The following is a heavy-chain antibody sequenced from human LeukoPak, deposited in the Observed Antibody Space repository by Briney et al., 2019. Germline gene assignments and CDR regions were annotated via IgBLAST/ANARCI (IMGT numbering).Heavy chain of an antibody. V-gene: IGHV3-53*03. CDR1: GFSVSDNY. D-gene: IGHD1-26*01. J-gene: IGHJ4*02. CDR2: IYSSGTI. CDR3: ARDRSTGSYDY. Sequence: PGGSLRLSCAASGFSVSDNYMSWVRQPPGKGLEWVSIIYSSGTIFYADSVKGRFTISRDNSKNTVFLQMNSLRTEDTAVYYCARDRSTGSYDYWGQGTLVSVS.